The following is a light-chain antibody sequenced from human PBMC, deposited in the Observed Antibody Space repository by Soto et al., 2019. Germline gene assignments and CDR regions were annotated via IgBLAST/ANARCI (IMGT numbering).Light chain of an antibody. CDR2: KAS. CDR1: QSISSW. Sequence: DIQMTQSPSTLSASVGDRVTITCRASQSISSWLAWYQKKPGKAPKLLIYKASSLESGVSSRFSGNGSGTEFTLTISSLQPDEFATYYCQQYNSYLSFGGGTKVEIK. V-gene: IGKV1-5*03. CDR3: QQYNSYLS. J-gene: IGKJ4*02.